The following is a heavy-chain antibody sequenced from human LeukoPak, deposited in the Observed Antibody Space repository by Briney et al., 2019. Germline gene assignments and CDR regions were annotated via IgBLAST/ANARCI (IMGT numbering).Heavy chain of an antibody. CDR1: GFTFSSYG. V-gene: IGHV3-33*01. D-gene: IGHD2-15*01. Sequence: GGSLRLSCAASGFTFSSYGMHWVRQAPGKGLEWVAVIWYDGSNKYYADSVKGRFTISRDNSKNKLYLQMNSLRDEDTALYHCARGEEYCSGGSCYSVDYWGQGTLVTVSS. CDR2: IWYDGSNK. J-gene: IGHJ4*02. CDR3: ARGEEYCSGGSCYSVDY.